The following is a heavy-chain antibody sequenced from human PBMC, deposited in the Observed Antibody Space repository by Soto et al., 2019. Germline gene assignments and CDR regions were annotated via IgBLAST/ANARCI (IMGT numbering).Heavy chain of an antibody. Sequence: WGSLRLSCVASGITVGSRAMGWVRQAPGEGLEWVSTTTDTGGDTKYADSVRGRFTISRDNSKNTLYLQMSSLRAEDPAVYYCAGGSKYSYQCIRIFNFWGPVALLT. V-gene: IGHV3-23*01. D-gene: IGHD2-2*01. CDR3: AGGSKYSYQCIRIFNF. J-gene: IGHJ4*02. CDR2: TTDTGGDT. CDR1: GITVGSRA.